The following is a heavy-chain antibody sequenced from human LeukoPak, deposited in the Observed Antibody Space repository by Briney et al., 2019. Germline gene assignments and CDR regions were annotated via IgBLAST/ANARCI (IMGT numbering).Heavy chain of an antibody. D-gene: IGHD5-12*01. CDR2: ISYDGSNK. J-gene: IGHJ3*02. Sequence: PGGSLRLSCAASGFTFSSYAMHWVRQAPGKGLEWVAVISYDGSNKYYADSVKGRFTISRANANNTLYLQIHSLRAEDTAVYYCARRDSGYDNRAFDIWGQGTMVIVSS. CDR1: GFTFSSYA. V-gene: IGHV3-30-3*01. CDR3: ARRDSGYDNRAFDI.